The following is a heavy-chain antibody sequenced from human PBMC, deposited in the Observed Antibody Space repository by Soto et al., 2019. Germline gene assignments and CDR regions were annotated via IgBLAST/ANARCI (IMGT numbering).Heavy chain of an antibody. CDR1: GVRFSDYG. Sequence: QVQLVQTGGGAVLPGRSLSLSCAASGVRFSDYGMHWVRQAPGKGLEWVAVISFDGNNKYYADSVKGRFTISRDNSKNTLYLQMEGLRVEDTAVYYCARGGRSGSSGYYNPSFDYWGQGTLVYVSS. CDR3: ARGGRSGSSGYYNPSFDY. CDR2: ISFDGNNK. J-gene: IGHJ4*02. V-gene: IGHV3-30*03. D-gene: IGHD3-22*01.